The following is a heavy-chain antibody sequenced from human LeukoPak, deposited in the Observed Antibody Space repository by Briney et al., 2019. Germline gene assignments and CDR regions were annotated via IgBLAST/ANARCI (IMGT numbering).Heavy chain of an antibody. CDR1: GGTFSSYA. CDR2: IIPIFGTA. CDR3: ARGRFGRGAFDI. V-gene: IGHV1-69*06. D-gene: IGHD3-10*01. J-gene: IGHJ3*02. Sequence: GASVKVSCKASGGTFSSYAISWARQAPGQGLEWMGGIIPIFGTANYAQKFQGRVTITADKSTSTAYMELSSLRSEDTAVYYCARGRFGRGAFDIWGQGTMVTVSS.